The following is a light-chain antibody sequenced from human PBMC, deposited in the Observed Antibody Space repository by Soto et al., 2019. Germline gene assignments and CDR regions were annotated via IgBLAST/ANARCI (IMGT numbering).Light chain of an antibody. CDR2: GAS. V-gene: IGKV3-15*01. J-gene: IGKJ1*01. CDR3: QQYNNWPPWT. Sequence: EVVMTQSPATLSLSPVEIATLSFKVSQSINSNLAWYQQKPCQAPRLLIYGASTRATGIPARFSGSGSGTEFTLTISSLQPEDFAVYYCQQYNNWPPWTFGQGTKVDIK. CDR1: QSINSN.